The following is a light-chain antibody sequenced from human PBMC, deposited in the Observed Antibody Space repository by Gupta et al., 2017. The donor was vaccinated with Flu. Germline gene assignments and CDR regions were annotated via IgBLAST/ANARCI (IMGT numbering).Light chain of an antibody. CDR2: KAS. J-gene: IGKJ1*01. CDR1: QSISSW. V-gene: IGKV1-5*03. Sequence: DIQMTQSPSTLSASVGDRVTITCRASQSISSWLAWYQQKPGKAPKVLIYKASSLQSGVPSRFSSSGSGTEFTLTISSLQPDDFATYYCQQYNSYSGTFGQGTKVEIK. CDR3: QQYNSYSGT.